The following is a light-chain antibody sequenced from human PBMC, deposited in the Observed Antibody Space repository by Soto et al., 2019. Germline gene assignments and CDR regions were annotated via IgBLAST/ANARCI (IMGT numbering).Light chain of an antibody. CDR2: DAS. CDR3: QQYDSVPLT. J-gene: IGKJ4*01. CDR1: QSISSY. Sequence: DIPMTQSPSSLSASVGDRVTITCRASQSISSYLNWYQQKPGKAPKLLIYDASNLETGVPSRFSGSGSGTDFTFTISSLQPEDIATYYCQQYDSVPLTFGGGTKVEIK. V-gene: IGKV1-33*01.